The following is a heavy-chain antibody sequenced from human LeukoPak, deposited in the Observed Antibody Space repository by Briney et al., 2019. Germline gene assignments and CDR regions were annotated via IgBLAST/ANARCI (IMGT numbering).Heavy chain of an antibody. CDR1: GFTFTIYV. J-gene: IGHJ4*02. V-gene: IGHV3-23*01. CDR2: FGGGGDYT. D-gene: IGHD2-21*02. Sequence: GGYLRLSCAASGFTFTIYVMSWLRQAPGKGLDWVASFGGGGDYTYYSDSVKGRFTISRDNSENTVYLQMKSLRAEDTAVYYCVRRTASDFWGQGALVTVSS. CDR3: VRRTASDF.